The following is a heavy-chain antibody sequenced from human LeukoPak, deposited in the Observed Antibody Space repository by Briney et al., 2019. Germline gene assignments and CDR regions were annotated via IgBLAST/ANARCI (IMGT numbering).Heavy chain of an antibody. J-gene: IGHJ5*02. V-gene: IGHV3-73*01. Sequence: GGSLRLSCAASGFTFNGSAIHWVRQSSGKGLEWVGQIDKKDKGYATATAYAASVKGRFTISGDDSINTAYLQMKSLKTEDTALYYCTRDSGTYNWFDPWGQGTLVTVSS. D-gene: IGHD1-26*01. CDR3: TRDSGTYNWFDP. CDR2: IDKKDKGYATAT. CDR1: GFTFNGSA.